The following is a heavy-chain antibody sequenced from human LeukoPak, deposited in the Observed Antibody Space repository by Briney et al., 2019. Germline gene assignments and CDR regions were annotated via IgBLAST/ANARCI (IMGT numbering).Heavy chain of an antibody. D-gene: IGHD3-10*01. Sequence: SGTLSLTCAVSGGSISSSNWWSWVRQPPGKGLEWIGEIYHSGSTNYNPSLKSRVTISVDTSKNQFSLKLSSVTAADTAVYYCARQAYYYGSGVNYWGQGTLVTVSS. CDR3: ARQAYYYGSGVNY. CDR2: IYHSGST. V-gene: IGHV4-4*02. J-gene: IGHJ4*02. CDR1: GGSISSSNW.